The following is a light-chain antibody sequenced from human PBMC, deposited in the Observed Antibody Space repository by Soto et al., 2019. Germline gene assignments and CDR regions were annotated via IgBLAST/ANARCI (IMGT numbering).Light chain of an antibody. CDR2: DVS. V-gene: IGKV3-11*01. J-gene: IGKJ4*01. CDR1: QTVSTY. Sequence: ETVLTQSPGILSLSPGERASLSCRASQTVSTYLAWYQQRPGQAPRLLIYDVSNRATGIPARFSGSGSGTDFTLTISSLEPEDSAVYYCQQRRNWPLTFGGGTKVEIK. CDR3: QQRRNWPLT.